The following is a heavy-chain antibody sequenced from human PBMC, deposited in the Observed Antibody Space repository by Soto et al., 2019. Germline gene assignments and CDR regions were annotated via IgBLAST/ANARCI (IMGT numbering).Heavy chain of an antibody. J-gene: IGHJ6*02. D-gene: IGHD2-15*01. V-gene: IGHV1-24*01. CDR3: AAAKCSGGSCHYYYGMDV. CDR1: GYTLTELS. Sequence: QVQLVQSGAEVKKPGASVKVSCKVSGYTLTELSMHWVRQAPGKGLEWMGGFDPEDGETIYAQKFQGRVTMTEDTSTDTAYMELSSLRSEDTAVYYCAAAKCSGGSCHYYYGMDVWGQGTTVTVSS. CDR2: FDPEDGET.